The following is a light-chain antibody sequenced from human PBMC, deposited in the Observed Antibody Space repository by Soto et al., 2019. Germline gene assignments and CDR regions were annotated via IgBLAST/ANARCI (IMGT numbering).Light chain of an antibody. J-gene: IGKJ4*01. CDR1: QSIGGNF. Sequence: EIVLTQSPGTLSLSPGEGATLSCRASQSIGGNFLAWYQQRRGQAPRLLISGASTGATGIPARFSGSGSGTEFTLTISSLQSEDCAIYYCQQYHTWPITFGGGTKVDI. CDR3: QQYHTWPIT. V-gene: IGKV3-15*01. CDR2: GAS.